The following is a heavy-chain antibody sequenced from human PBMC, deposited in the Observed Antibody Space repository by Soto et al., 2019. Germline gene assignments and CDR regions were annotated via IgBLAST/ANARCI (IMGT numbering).Heavy chain of an antibody. D-gene: IGHD2-15*01. CDR3: ARGTIVVVAAIPPNYFDY. V-gene: IGHV4-34*01. J-gene: IGHJ4*02. CDR1: GGSFSGYY. Sequence: QVQLQQWGAGLLKPSETLSLTCAVYGGSFSGYYWSWIRQPPGKGLEWIGEINHSGSTNYNPSLKSRVTISVATSKNQFSLKLSSVTAADTAEYYCARGTIVVVAAIPPNYFDYWGQGTLVTVSS. CDR2: INHSGST.